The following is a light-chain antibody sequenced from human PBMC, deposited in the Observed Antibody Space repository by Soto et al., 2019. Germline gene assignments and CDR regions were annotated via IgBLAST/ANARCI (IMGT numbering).Light chain of an antibody. CDR3: TSYTSSSTLDV. CDR1: SSDVGGYNY. CDR2: EVS. J-gene: IGLJ1*01. V-gene: IGLV2-14*01. Sequence: QSSLTHPASLSGSPGQSITISCTGTSSDVGGYNYVSWYQQHPGKAPKLMIYEVSNRPLGVSNRFSGSKSGNTASLTISGLQAEDEADYYCTSYTSSSTLDVFGTGTKVTVL.